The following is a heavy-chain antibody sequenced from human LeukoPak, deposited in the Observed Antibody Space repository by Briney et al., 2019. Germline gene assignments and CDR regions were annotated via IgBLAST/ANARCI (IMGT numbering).Heavy chain of an antibody. CDR3: ARAIITMIVVVTFDY. J-gene: IGHJ4*02. CDR1: GGSISSSSYY. CDR2: IYYSGST. Sequence: PSETLSLTCTVSGGSISSSSYYWGWIRQPPGKGLEWTGSIYYSGSTYYNPSLKSRVTISVDTSKNQFSLKLSSVTAADTAVYYCARAIITMIVVVTFDYWGQGTLVTVSS. V-gene: IGHV4-39*01. D-gene: IGHD3-22*01.